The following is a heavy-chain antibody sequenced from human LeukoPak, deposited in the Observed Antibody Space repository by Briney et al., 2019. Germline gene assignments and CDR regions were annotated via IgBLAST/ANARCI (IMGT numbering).Heavy chain of an antibody. CDR1: GGSISSSIYY. Sequence: SETLSLTCSVSGGSISSSIYYWGWLRQPPGKVLEWIGNIYYSGSTYYNPSLKSRITISVDASKNQFSLKLRSVTAADTAVYFCATMNSGWRYFDYWGQGTLVTVSS. D-gene: IGHD6-19*01. CDR2: IYYSGST. J-gene: IGHJ4*02. V-gene: IGHV4-39*01. CDR3: ATMNSGWRYFDY.